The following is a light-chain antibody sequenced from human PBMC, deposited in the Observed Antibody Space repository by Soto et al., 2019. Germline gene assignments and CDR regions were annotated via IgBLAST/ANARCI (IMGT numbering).Light chain of an antibody. V-gene: IGKV3-20*01. CDR3: QQYGSSPPT. Sequence: IVLTQSPGTLSLSPGERTTLSCRASQSISRYLAWYQQKPGQGPSLLIYGASSRATGTPDRFSGSGSGTDFTLTINRLEPEDFALYYCQQYGSSPPTFGQGTKV. CDR1: QSISRY. CDR2: GAS. J-gene: IGKJ1*01.